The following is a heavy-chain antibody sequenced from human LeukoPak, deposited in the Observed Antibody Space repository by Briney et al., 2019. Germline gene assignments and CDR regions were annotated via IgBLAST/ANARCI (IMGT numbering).Heavy chain of an antibody. CDR3: ARWVKGYYYDSSGYPGFDY. CDR2: INHSGST. D-gene: IGHD3-22*01. Sequence: PSETLSLTCAVYGGSFSGYYWSWIRQPPGKGLEWIGEINHSGSTNYNPSLKSRVTISVDTSKNQFSLKLSSVTAADTAVYYCARWVKGYYYDSSGYPGFDYWGQGTLVTVSS. J-gene: IGHJ4*02. V-gene: IGHV4-34*01. CDR1: GGSFSGYY.